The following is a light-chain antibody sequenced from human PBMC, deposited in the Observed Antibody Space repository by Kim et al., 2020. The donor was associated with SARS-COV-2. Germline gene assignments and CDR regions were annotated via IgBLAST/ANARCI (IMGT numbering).Light chain of an antibody. V-gene: IGKV3-15*01. Sequence: VSPGERATLSCRASQGFSSNLAWYQQKPGQAPRLLIYGASTRATGIPARFSGSGSGTEFTLTISSLQSEDFAVYYCQQYNNWPLTFGGGTKVDIK. CDR3: QQYNNWPLT. J-gene: IGKJ4*01. CDR2: GAS. CDR1: QGFSSN.